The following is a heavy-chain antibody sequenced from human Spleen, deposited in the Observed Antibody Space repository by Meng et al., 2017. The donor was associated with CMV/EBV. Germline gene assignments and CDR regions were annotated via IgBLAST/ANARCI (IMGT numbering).Heavy chain of an antibody. D-gene: IGHD3-22*01. J-gene: IGHJ4*02. Sequence: VQLQEWGPELGQPPQTLSLACTVSGGSISSGDYYWSWIRQPPGKGLEWIGYIYYSGSTYYNPSLKSRVTISVDTSKNQFSLKLSSVTAADTAVYYCARGSLYYYDSSGVFDYWGQGTLVTVSS. V-gene: IGHV4-30-4*08. CDR1: GGSISSGDYY. CDR2: IYYSGST. CDR3: ARGSLYYYDSSGVFDY.